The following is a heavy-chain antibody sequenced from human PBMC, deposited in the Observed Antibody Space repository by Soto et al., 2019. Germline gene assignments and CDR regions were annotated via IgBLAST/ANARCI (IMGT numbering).Heavy chain of an antibody. J-gene: IGHJ4*02. CDR3: AGSVDGVCFDY. Sequence: ASETLSLTCSVSGGSISNSNYYWGWIRQPPGRGLEWIGSIYYSGSTHYNPSLKSRVTISVDTSKNQFSLRLNSVTAADTAVYYCAGSVDGVCFDYWGQGTLVTVSS. CDR2: IYYSGST. CDR1: GGSISNSNYY. D-gene: IGHD2-8*01. V-gene: IGHV4-39*01.